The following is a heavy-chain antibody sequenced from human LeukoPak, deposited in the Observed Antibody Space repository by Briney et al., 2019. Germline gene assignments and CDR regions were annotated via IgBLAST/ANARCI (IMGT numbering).Heavy chain of an antibody. V-gene: IGHV1-2*02. D-gene: IGHD6-19*01. CDR3: AREGNGWYGAFDI. J-gene: IGHJ3*02. Sequence: ASVKVSCKASGYTFTGYYMHWVRQAPGQGLEWMGWINPNSGGTNYAQKFQGRVTMTRDTSISTAYMELSRLRSDDTAVYYCAREGNGWYGAFDIWGQGTMVTVSS. CDR2: INPNSGGT. CDR1: GYTFTGYY.